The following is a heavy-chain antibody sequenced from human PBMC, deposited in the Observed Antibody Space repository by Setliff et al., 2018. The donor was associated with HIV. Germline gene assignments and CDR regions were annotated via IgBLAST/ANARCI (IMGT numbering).Heavy chain of an antibody. Sequence: SVKVSCKASGGTFSSYAISWVRQATGQGLEWMGGIVPIFDTVNYAENFQGRVTYTADESTSTAYMELSSLGSEDTAVYYCAREPRYIFADYFSSGMDVWGQGTTVTLS. J-gene: IGHJ6*02. CDR3: AREPRYIFADYFSSGMDV. D-gene: IGHD3-9*01. CDR2: IVPIFDTV. CDR1: GGTFSSYA. V-gene: IGHV1-69*13.